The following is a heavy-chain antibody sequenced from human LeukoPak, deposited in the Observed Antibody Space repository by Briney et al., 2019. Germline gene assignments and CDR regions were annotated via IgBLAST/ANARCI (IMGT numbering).Heavy chain of an antibody. Sequence: ASVKVSCKASGYTFTSYYMHCVRQAPGQGLECMGIINPSGGSTSYAQKFQGRGTMTRDMSTSPVYMELSSLRSEDTAVYYCARSTTPTMARGLDYWGQGTLVTVSS. D-gene: IGHD3-10*01. CDR1: GYTFTSYY. CDR2: INPSGGST. J-gene: IGHJ4*02. V-gene: IGHV1-46*01. CDR3: ARSTTPTMARGLDY.